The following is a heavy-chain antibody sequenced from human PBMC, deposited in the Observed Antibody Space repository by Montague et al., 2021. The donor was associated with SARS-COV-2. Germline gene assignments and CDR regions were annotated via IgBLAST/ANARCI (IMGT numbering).Heavy chain of an antibody. Sequence: SETLSLTCAVYGGSFSGNYWSWIRQPPGKGLEWIGSIYYSGSTNYNPSLKSRVTISVDTSKNQFSLKLTSVTAADTAVYYCARVGRQQLVRLSGMDVWGQGTTVTVSS. CDR1: GGSFSGNY. CDR2: IYYSGST. J-gene: IGHJ6*02. D-gene: IGHD6-13*01. V-gene: IGHV4-34*01. CDR3: ARVGRQQLVRLSGMDV.